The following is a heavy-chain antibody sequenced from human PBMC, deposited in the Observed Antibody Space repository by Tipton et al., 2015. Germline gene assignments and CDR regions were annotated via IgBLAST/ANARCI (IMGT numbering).Heavy chain of an antibody. D-gene: IGHD3-16*01. Sequence: SLRLSCAASGFIFDNYAMHWVRQAPGKGLEWVSGISCNSDSIGYADSVKGRFTISRDNAKNSLYLQMNSLRAEDTALYYCARGQQRVWGRRGAYHYYGMDVWGQGTTVTVSS. CDR1: GFIFDNYA. V-gene: IGHV3-9*01. CDR3: ARGQQRVWGRRGAYHYYGMDV. J-gene: IGHJ6*02. CDR2: ISCNSDSI.